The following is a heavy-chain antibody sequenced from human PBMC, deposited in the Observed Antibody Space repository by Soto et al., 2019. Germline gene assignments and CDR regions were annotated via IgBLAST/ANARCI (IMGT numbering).Heavy chain of an antibody. D-gene: IGHD2-21*02. Sequence: EVQLLESGGGLVQPGGSLRLSCAASGVTFSNYAMSWVRQAPGKGLEWVSGISGGGGSSYYADSVKGRFTISRDNSKTTLYLQMNSLRAEDTAVYYCANNCGVDCHSVFFYWGQGTLVIVSS. CDR3: ANNCGVDCHSVFFY. J-gene: IGHJ4*02. CDR1: GVTFSNYA. V-gene: IGHV3-23*01. CDR2: ISGGGGSS.